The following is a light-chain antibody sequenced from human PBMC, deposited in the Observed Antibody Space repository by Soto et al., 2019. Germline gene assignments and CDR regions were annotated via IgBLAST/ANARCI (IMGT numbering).Light chain of an antibody. J-gene: IGKJ5*01. CDR2: AAS. Sequence: DIQMTQSPLSLSASVGDRVSITCRASESITFYLNWYQQRPGKAPKLLIYAASNLQSGVPSRFSGSGSGTDFTLTITSLQPEDFATYYCQQSYSNSITFGQGTRLEI. CDR1: ESITFY. V-gene: IGKV1-39*01. CDR3: QQSYSNSIT.